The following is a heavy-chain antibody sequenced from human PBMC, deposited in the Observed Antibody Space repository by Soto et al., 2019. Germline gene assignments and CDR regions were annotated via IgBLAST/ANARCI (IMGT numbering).Heavy chain of an antibody. Sequence: GGSLRFSCAASGFTFSSYAMHWVRQAPGKGLEWVAVIWYDGSNKYYADSVKGRFTISRDNSKNTLYLQMNSLRAEDTAVYYCARGSDFWSGYYRIGYGMDVWGQGTTVTVSS. J-gene: IGHJ6*02. V-gene: IGHV3-33*08. CDR2: IWYDGSNK. D-gene: IGHD3-3*01. CDR3: ARGSDFWSGYYRIGYGMDV. CDR1: GFTFSSYA.